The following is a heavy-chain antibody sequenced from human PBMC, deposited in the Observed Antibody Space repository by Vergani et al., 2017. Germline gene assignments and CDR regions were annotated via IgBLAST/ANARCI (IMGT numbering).Heavy chain of an antibody. CDR1: GGSLSSYY. D-gene: IGHD1-26*01. J-gene: IGHJ4*02. CDR3: AGAGWELGFDY. CDR2: IYTSGST. Sequence: QVQLQESGPGLVKPSETLSLTCTVSGGSLSSYYWSWIRQPAGKGLGWIGRIYTSGSTNYNPSLKSRVTMSVDTSKNQFSLKLSSVTAADTAVYYCAGAGWELGFDYWGQGTLVTVSS. V-gene: IGHV4-4*07.